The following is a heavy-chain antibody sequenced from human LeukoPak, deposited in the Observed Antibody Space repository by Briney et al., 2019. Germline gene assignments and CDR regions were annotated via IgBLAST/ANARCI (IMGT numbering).Heavy chain of an antibody. CDR1: GFTFSNYE. CDR3: ARDQFRAARSGYCDY. V-gene: IGHV3-48*03. D-gene: IGHD2-15*01. Sequence: HSGGSLRLSCAASGFTFSNYEMNWVRQAPGKGLEWISHTSNSGSTTYYADSVKGRFTISRDNANNSLYLQMNSLRAEDTAVYYCARDQFRAARSGYCDYWGQGILVTVSS. CDR2: TSNSGSTT. J-gene: IGHJ4*02.